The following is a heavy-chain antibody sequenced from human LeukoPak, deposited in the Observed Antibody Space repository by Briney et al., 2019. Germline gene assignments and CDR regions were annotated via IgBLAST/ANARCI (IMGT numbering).Heavy chain of an antibody. Sequence: ASVKVSCKASGYTFTGYYMHWVRQAPGQGLEWMGWINPNSGGTNYAQKFQRRVTMTRDTSISTAYMELSRLRSDDTAVYYCARGGIGYCSGGSCYSDYYYYYMDVWGKGTTVTVSS. CDR2: INPNSGGT. CDR3: ARGGIGYCSGGSCYSDYYYYYMDV. V-gene: IGHV1-2*02. J-gene: IGHJ6*03. D-gene: IGHD2-15*01. CDR1: GYTFTGYY.